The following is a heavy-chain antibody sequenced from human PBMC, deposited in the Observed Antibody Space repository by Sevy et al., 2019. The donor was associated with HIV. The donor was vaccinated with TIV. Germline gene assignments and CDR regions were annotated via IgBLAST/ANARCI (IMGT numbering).Heavy chain of an antibody. CDR2: ISNNGGTT. V-gene: IGHV3-64D*06. CDR1: GFTFSIYA. D-gene: IGHD4-17*01. J-gene: IGHJ3*01. CDR3: VKAAGGVRIAYGAPPPHDAFDF. Sequence: GGSLRLSCSASGFTFSIYAMHWVRQAPGKGLEYVSSISNNGGTTYYADSVKGRFTISRDNSKNTVYLQMSSLRSDDTALYYCVKAAGGVRIAYGAPPPHDAFDFWGQGIMVTVSS.